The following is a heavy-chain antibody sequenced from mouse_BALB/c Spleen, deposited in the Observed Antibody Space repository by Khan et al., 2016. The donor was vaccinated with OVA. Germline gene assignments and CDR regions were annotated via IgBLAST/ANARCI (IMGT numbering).Heavy chain of an antibody. CDR2: ISDINSYI. CDR1: GFTFSDYY. J-gene: IGHJ3*01. Sequence: EVQLQESGGGLMKPGGSLKLSCAASGFTFSDYYMYWVRQTPEKRLEWVATISDINSYIYYPDNVKGRFTISRDNAKNNLYLQMNSRKSEDTAMYYCIRGYYGDPFAYWGQGTLVTVSA. D-gene: IGHD2-13*01. V-gene: IGHV5-4*02. CDR3: IRGYYGDPFAY.